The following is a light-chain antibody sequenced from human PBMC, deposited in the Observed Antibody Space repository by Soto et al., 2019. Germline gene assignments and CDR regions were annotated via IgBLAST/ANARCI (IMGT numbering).Light chain of an antibody. CDR1: QSVLYSSNNNNY. V-gene: IGKV4-1*01. Sequence: DFAMTQSPDSLAVSLGERATINCRSSQSVLYSSNNNNYLAWYQQKPGQPPKLLIYWASTRESGVPDRFSGSGSGTDFALTISSLQAEDVALYYCQQYYSTPHTFGQGTKLEIK. J-gene: IGKJ2*01. CDR3: QQYYSTPHT. CDR2: WAS.